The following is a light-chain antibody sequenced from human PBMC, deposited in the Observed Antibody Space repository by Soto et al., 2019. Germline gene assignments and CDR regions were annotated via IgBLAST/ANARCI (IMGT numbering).Light chain of an antibody. V-gene: IGKV3-15*01. Sequence: EMVMTQSPATLSVSPGARAPLSCRASQSVSSNLAWYQQKPGQAPRLLIYGASTRATGIPARFSGSGSGTDFTLTISRLEPEDFAVYYCQQYGRSPITFGLGTRLEIK. CDR3: QQYGRSPIT. J-gene: IGKJ5*01. CDR1: QSVSSN. CDR2: GAS.